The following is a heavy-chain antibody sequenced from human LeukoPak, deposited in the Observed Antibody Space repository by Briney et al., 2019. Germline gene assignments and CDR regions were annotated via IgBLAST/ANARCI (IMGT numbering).Heavy chain of an antibody. D-gene: IGHD2-2*01. CDR2: INPNSGGT. CDR1: GYTFTNYH. J-gene: IGHJ5*02. V-gene: IGHV1-2*02. Sequence: APVKVSCKASGYTFTNYHMHWVRQAPGRGLEWMGWINPNSGGTNYAQKFQGRVTMTRDTSISTLYMDLSRLTSDDTAVYYCAREGCISNSCHVIGDDNWFDPWGQGTLLTVSS. CDR3: AREGCISNSCHVIGDDNWFDP.